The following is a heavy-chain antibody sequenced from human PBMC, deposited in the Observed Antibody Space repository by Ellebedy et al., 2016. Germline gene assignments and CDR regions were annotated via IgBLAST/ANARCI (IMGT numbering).Heavy chain of an antibody. CDR1: GGTFSSYA. CDR2: IIPIFGTA. Sequence: SVKVSXXASGGTFSSYAISWVRQAPGQGLEWMGGIIPIFGTANYAQKFQERVTITRDMSTSTAYMELSSLRSEDTAVYYCAAVGGYQGATGAFDIWGQGTMVTVSS. CDR3: AAVGGYQGATGAFDI. J-gene: IGHJ3*02. D-gene: IGHD2-2*01. V-gene: IGHV1-69*05.